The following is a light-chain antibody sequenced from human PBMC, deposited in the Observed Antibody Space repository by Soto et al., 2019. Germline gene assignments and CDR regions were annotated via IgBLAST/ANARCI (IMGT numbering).Light chain of an antibody. CDR1: QSVSSY. J-gene: IGKJ4*01. CDR2: HAS. V-gene: IGKV3-11*01. Sequence: ETVLTQSPATLSLSPGERATLSCRASQSVSSYLAWYQQKPGQPPRLLIYHASNRVTGIPVRFSGSGSGTDFTLTISSLEPEDFAVYYCQQRSNWPLTFGGGTKVEIK. CDR3: QQRSNWPLT.